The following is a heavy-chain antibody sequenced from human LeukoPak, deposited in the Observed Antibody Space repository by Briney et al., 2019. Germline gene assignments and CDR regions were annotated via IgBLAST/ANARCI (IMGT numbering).Heavy chain of an antibody. CDR1: GGSFSSYA. J-gene: IGHJ4*02. V-gene: IGHV1-69*04. CDR2: IIPSIGSV. Sequence: GSSVKVSCKASGGSFSSYAISWVRQAPGQGLEWMGRIIPSIGSVNYAQKFQGRVTITTDKSTSTAYMELSSLTSEDTAVYYCARALYWGQGTLVTVSS. CDR3: ARALY.